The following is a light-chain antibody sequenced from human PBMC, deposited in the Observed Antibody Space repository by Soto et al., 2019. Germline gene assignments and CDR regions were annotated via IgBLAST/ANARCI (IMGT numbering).Light chain of an antibody. Sequence: EIVLTQSPGTLSLSPGERATLSCRASQTVSSNYLAWYQQKPGQAPRLLIYAASTRATGIPDRFSGSGSGTDFTLSISRLEPEHFAVYYCQLYGTSPKPFGQGTKVEIK. CDR2: AAS. CDR1: QTVSSNY. J-gene: IGKJ1*01. V-gene: IGKV3-20*01. CDR3: QLYGTSPKP.